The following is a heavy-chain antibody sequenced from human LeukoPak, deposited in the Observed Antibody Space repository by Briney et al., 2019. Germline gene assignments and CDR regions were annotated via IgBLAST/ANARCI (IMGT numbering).Heavy chain of an antibody. CDR2: VFHTGTA. V-gene: IGHV4-39*01. J-gene: IGHJ5*02. CDR3: TKNDVGDYGT. CDR1: GASISRTTYY. D-gene: IGHD4-17*01. Sequence: PSETLSLTCSVSGASISRTTYYWGWIRQPPGKGLEWIGSVFHTGTAYYNPSLRCRVTLSVDTSKNQFSLKMSSVTAADTAVYYCTKNDVGDYGTWGQGTLVAVSS.